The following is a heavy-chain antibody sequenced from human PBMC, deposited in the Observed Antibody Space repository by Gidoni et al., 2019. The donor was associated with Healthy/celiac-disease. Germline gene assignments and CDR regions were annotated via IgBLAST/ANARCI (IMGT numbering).Heavy chain of an antibody. V-gene: IGHV1-18*01. CDR3: ARVYEGWSGYRRIKGPGMDV. D-gene: IGHD3-3*01. J-gene: IGHJ6*02. CDR1: GYTFTSYG. CDR2: ISAYNGNP. Sequence: QVQLVQSGAEVKKPGAAVKVSCKASGYTFTSYGISGVRQAPGQGLEWMGWISAYNGNPNYAQKLQGRVTMTTDTSTSTAYMELRSLGSDDTAVYYCARVYEGWSGYRRIKGPGMDVWGQGTTVTVSS.